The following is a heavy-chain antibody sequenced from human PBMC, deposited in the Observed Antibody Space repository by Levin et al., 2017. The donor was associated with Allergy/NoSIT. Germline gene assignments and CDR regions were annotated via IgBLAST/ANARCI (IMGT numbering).Heavy chain of an antibody. CDR3: ARGMGILGYDYYGWDV. Sequence: HTGGSLRLSCATSGFTSGNYAMSWVRQAPGKGLEWVSVISGGGGSTYSADAVKGRFTISRDNFKNMVYLQMNSLRVEDTALYYCARGMGILGYDYYGWDVWGQGTTVTVSS. CDR1: GFTSGNYA. D-gene: IGHD2-8*02. CDR2: ISGGGGST. V-gene: IGHV3-23*01. J-gene: IGHJ6*02.